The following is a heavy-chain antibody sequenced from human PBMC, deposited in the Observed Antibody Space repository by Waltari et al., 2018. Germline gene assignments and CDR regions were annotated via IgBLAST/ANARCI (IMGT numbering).Heavy chain of an antibody. Sequence: EVQLVESGGGLAQPGGSLRLSCAASGLSFRNYWMTWVRQASGKGPEWVANIKQDGSEKYYMDSGKGRFTISRDNAKNSLYLQMNNLRVEDTAVYYCTRGGRDSSWYWRDWGQGTLVTVSS. CDR3: TRGGRDSSWYWRD. CDR2: IKQDGSEK. V-gene: IGHV3-7*01. D-gene: IGHD6-13*01. J-gene: IGHJ4*02. CDR1: GLSFRNYW.